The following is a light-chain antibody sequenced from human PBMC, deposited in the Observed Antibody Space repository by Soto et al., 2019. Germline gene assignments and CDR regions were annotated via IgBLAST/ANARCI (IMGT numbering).Light chain of an antibody. CDR2: GAS. J-gene: IGKJ3*01. CDR3: QQFGRSPGFT. V-gene: IGKV3-20*01. Sequence: ESVLTQSPGTLSLSPGERATLSCRASQSINSRYLAWYQQKPGQAPRLLIYGASSRATGIPDRFSGSGSGTDFTLTISRLELEDFAVYYCQQFGRSPGFTLGLGTKVGIK. CDR1: QSINSRY.